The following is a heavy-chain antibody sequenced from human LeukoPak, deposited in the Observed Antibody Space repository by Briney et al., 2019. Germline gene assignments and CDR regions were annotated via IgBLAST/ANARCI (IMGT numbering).Heavy chain of an antibody. V-gene: IGHV3-23*01. Sequence: GGSLRLSCAASGFTFSSYALSWVRQAPGKGLEWVSAISGSGGSTYYADSVKGRFTISRDNSKNTLYLQMNSLRAEDTAVYYCAKPGTYYYDSSGYPNWGQGTLVTVSS. D-gene: IGHD3-22*01. J-gene: IGHJ4*02. CDR3: AKPGTYYYDSSGYPN. CDR1: GFTFSSYA. CDR2: ISGSGGST.